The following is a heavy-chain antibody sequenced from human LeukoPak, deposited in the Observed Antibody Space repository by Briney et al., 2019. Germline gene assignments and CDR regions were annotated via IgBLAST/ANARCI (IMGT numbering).Heavy chain of an antibody. D-gene: IGHD6-13*01. CDR2: IYYSGST. CDR3: ARDGSSSWYRYFQH. V-gene: IGHV4-39*07. CDR1: GGSISSSSYY. Sequence: SETLSLTCTVSGGSISSSSYYWGWIRQPPGKGLEWIGSIYYSGSTYYNPSLKSRVTISVDTSKNQFSLKLSSVTAADTAVYHCARDGSSSWYRYFQHWGQGTLVTVSS. J-gene: IGHJ1*01.